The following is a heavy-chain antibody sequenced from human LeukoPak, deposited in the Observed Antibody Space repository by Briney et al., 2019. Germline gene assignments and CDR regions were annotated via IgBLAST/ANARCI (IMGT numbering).Heavy chain of an antibody. J-gene: IGHJ4*02. CDR3: ARDNDFDY. CDR2: INPSGGST. D-gene: IGHD2-8*01. Sequence: ASVKVSCKASGYTFTSYYMHWVRQAPGQGLEWMGIINPSGGSTSYAQKFQGRLTMTRDMSTSTVYMDLSNLRSEDTALYYCARDNDFDYWGQGTLVTVSS. CDR1: GYTFTSYY. V-gene: IGHV1-46*01.